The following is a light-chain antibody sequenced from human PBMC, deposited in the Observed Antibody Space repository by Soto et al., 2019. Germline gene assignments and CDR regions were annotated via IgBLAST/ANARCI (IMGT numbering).Light chain of an antibody. J-gene: IGKJ2*01. CDR3: QQYYTSLYT. CDR2: WAS. V-gene: IGKV4-1*01. CDR1: QSVLYSSNNKNY. Sequence: DIVMTQSPESLAVSLGERATINCKSSQSVLYSSNNKNYIAWFQQKPGQAPKLLIYWASTRESGVPDRFSGSESGTDFTLTISSLQAEDVGVYYCQQYYTSLYTFGQGTKLEIK.